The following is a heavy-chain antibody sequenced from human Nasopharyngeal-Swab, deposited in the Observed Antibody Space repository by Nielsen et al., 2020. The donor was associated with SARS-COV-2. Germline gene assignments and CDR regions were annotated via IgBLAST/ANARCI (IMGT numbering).Heavy chain of an antibody. D-gene: IGHD3-22*01. J-gene: IGHJ3*02. Sequence: WIRQPPGKGLERVSGISWNSGSTGYADSVKGRFTISRDNAKNSLYLQMNSLRAEDTAWYYCAKDKNTYYYDSSGYAFDIWGQGTMVTVSS. V-gene: IGHV3-9*01. CDR3: AKDKNTYYYDSSGYAFDI. CDR2: ISWNSGST.